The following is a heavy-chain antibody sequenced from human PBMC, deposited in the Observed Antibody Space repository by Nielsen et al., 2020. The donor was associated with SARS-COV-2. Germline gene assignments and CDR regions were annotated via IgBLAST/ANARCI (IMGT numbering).Heavy chain of an antibody. J-gene: IGHJ3*02. CDR3: ARDGDFGVVIRPRYAFDI. CDR1: GFTFDDYA. D-gene: IGHD3-3*01. CDR2: IYYSGST. Sequence: GSLRLSCAASGFTFDDYAMHWVRQAPGKGLEWIGYIYYSGSTNYTPSLKSRVTISVDTSKNQFSLKLSSVTAADTAVYYCARDGDFGVVIRPRYAFDIWGQGTMVTVSS. V-gene: IGHV4-59*01.